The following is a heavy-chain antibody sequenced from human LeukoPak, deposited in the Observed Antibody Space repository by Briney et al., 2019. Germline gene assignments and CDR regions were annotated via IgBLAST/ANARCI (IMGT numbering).Heavy chain of an antibody. V-gene: IGHV3-30*02. CDR3: AKDLTGTYCLDY. J-gene: IGHJ4*02. Sequence: GGSLRLSCAASGFIFSSYGMHWVRQAPGKGLEWVAFTRYDADNKYYADSVKGRFTISRDNSKNTLYLQMNSLRAEDTAVYNCAKDLTGTYCLDYWGQGTLVTVSS. D-gene: IGHD1-1*01. CDR2: TRYDADNK. CDR1: GFIFSSYG.